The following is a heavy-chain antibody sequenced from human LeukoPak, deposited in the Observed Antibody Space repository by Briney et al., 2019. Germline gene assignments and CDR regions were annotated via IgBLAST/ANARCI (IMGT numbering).Heavy chain of an antibody. CDR1: GFTFSSYA. CDR3: AKLGGHPLHNYYVGV. D-gene: IGHD3-16*01. Sequence: GRSLRLSCAASGFTFSSYAMSWVRQAPGKGLEWVSGILDSGYSTYYANSLKGRFTISRDNSNNTLYLQMNSLRAEDTAVYYCAKLGGHPLHNYYVGVWGKGTTVAVSS. J-gene: IGHJ6*03. V-gene: IGHV3-23*01. CDR2: ILDSGYST.